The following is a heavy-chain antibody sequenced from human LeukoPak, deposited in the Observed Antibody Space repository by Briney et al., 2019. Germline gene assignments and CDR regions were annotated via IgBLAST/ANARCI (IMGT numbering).Heavy chain of an antibody. D-gene: IGHD6-13*01. Sequence: SGGSLRLSCAASGFTFSSYAMSWVRQAPGKGLEWVSAISGSGGSTYYADSVKGRFTISRDNSKNTLYLQMNSLRAEDTAVYYCAKAGGSSWYLTAFDIWGQGTMVTVSS. J-gene: IGHJ3*02. CDR3: AKAGGSSWYLTAFDI. CDR1: GFTFSSYA. CDR2: ISGSGGST. V-gene: IGHV3-23*01.